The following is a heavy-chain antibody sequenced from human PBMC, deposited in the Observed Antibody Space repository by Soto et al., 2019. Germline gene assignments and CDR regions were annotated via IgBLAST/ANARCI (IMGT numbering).Heavy chain of an antibody. J-gene: IGHJ4*02. CDR3: TTRDQGRFDH. CDR1: GGSFSGYF. Sequence: QLQLQQWGAGLLKPSETLSLTCAVSGGSFSGYFWTWIRQSSGRGLEWIGEISDSGDTYYNPSFKSRLTMSVDTSKQWISLRLTSVTAADTAVYYCTTRDQGRFDHWGQGTPLTVSS. V-gene: IGHV4-34*01. CDR2: ISDSGDT.